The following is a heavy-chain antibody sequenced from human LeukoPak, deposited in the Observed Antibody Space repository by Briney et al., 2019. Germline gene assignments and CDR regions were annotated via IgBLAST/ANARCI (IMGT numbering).Heavy chain of an antibody. Sequence: ASVKVSCKASGYTFTSYDINWVRQATGQGLEWMGWMNPNSGNTGYAQKFQGRVTMTRNTSISTAYMELSSLRSEDTAVYYCARASIAAAGNWFDPWGQGTLVTVSS. CDR3: ARASIAAAGNWFDP. D-gene: IGHD6-13*01. CDR1: GYTFTSYD. J-gene: IGHJ5*02. CDR2: MNPNSGNT. V-gene: IGHV1-8*01.